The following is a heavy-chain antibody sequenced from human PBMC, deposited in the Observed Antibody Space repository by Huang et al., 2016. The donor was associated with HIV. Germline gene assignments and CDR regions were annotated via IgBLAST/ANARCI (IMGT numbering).Heavy chain of an antibody. CDR3: ARPLLGYSNGYYFDY. J-gene: IGHJ4*02. CDR2: NYPSDADT. Sequence: EVQLVQSGAEVKKPGESLKISCKGSGFSFTNYWIGWVRQMPGKGLEWMGINYPSDADTTNSPSGRGQVTISADKSINTAYLEGNSLKASDSAMYYCARPLLGYSNGYYFDYWGQGTLVTVSS. CDR1: GFSFTNYW. D-gene: IGHD5-18*01. V-gene: IGHV5-51*03.